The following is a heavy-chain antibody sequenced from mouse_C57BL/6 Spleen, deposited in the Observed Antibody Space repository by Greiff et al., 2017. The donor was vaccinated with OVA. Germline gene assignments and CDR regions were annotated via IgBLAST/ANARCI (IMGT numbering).Heavy chain of an antibody. CDR3: ARSLYYYYAMDY. J-gene: IGHJ4*01. Sequence: QVQLKESGPGLVQPSQSLSITCTVSGFSLTSYGVHWVRQSPGQGLEWLGVIWSGGSTDYNAAFIYRLSISKDKSKCQVFFIMHSLLADDTAICYCARSLYYYYAMDYWGQGTSVTVSS. CDR1: GFSLTSYG. D-gene: IGHD2-1*01. CDR2: IWSGGST. V-gene: IGHV2-2*01.